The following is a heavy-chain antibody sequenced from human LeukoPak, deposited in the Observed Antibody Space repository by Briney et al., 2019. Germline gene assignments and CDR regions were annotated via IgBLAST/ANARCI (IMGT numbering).Heavy chain of an antibody. CDR3: ATHSVRDGYNYRFDY. D-gene: IGHD5-24*01. J-gene: IGHJ4*02. Sequence: GASVKVSCKASGYTFTGYYMHWVRQAPGQGLEWMGIINPSGGSTSYAQKFQGRVTMTRDTSTSTVYMELSSLRSEDTAVYYCATHSVRDGYNYRFDYWGQGTLVTVSS. CDR1: GYTFTGYY. CDR2: INPSGGST. V-gene: IGHV1-46*03.